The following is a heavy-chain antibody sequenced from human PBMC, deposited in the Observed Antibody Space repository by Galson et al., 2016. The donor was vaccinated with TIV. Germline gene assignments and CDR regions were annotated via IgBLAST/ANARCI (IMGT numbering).Heavy chain of an antibody. V-gene: IGHV1-69*04. D-gene: IGHD6-6*01. CDR3: ARAGVGAARDGGDY. Sequence: SVKVSCKASGYTFTNFGVSWVRQAPGQGLEWMGRIIPIIGMTNYAQKFQGRVTITADTSTNTAYMELGSLRSEDTAIYYCARAGVGAARDGGDYWGQGTLVTVSS. J-gene: IGHJ4*02. CDR1: GYTFTNFG. CDR2: IIPIIGMT.